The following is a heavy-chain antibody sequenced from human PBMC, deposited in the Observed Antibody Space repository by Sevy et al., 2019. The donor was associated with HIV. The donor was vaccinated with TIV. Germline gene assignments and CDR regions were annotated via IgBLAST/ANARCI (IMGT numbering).Heavy chain of an antibody. D-gene: IGHD2-8*01. CDR1: GGSISSGLYS. CDR3: ARVNGNSGWGYYFDY. Sequence: SETLSLTCAVSGGSISSGLYSWSWIRQPPGKGLEWIGYIHQSGSTSYTPSHKSRVNISLDRSKNQFSLKMSSVRAADTAVYYCARVNGNSGWGYYFDYWGQGTLVTVSS. CDR2: IHQSGST. V-gene: IGHV4-30-2*01. J-gene: IGHJ4*02.